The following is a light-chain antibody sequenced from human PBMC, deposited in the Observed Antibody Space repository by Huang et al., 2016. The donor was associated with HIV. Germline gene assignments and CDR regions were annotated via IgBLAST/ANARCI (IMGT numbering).Light chain of an antibody. CDR3: QQSYSTTWT. J-gene: IGKJ1*01. CDR2: AAS. V-gene: IGKV1-39*01. CDR1: QSISNY. Sequence: DIRMTQSPSSLSASIGDRITITCRASQSISNYLNWYQHKPGKGPNLLIYAASSLQIGVPSRFSGSGSGTAFTLTISSLQPEDFATYYCQQSYSTTWTFGQGTKVEI.